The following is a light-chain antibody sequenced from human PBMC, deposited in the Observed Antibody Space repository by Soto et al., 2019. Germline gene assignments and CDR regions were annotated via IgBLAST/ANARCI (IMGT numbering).Light chain of an antibody. CDR3: QQYDSLLS. CDR1: QGISHY. Sequence: DIQMTQSPSSLSASVGDRVTITCQASQGISHYLNWYQQKPGTAPKLLIYGASNLETGVSSRFSGSGSGTAFTLTISSLQTEDIATYYCQQYDSLLSFGGGTKVDIK. CDR2: GAS. V-gene: IGKV1-33*01. J-gene: IGKJ4*01.